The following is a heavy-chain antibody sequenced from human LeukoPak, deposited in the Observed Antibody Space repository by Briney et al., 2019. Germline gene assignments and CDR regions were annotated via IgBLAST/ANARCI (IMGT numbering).Heavy chain of an antibody. D-gene: IGHD2-15*01. CDR2: IYYSGTT. Sequence: PSETLSLTCTVSGGSISSSSYFWDWIRQPPGKGLEWIGTIYYSGTTYYNPSLKSRVIISVDTSKNQFSLKLSSVTAADTAVYYCARMCNGGTCYPAGVDYWGQGTLVTVSS. CDR3: ARMCNGGTCYPAGVDY. V-gene: IGHV4-39*01. J-gene: IGHJ4*02. CDR1: GGSISSSSYF.